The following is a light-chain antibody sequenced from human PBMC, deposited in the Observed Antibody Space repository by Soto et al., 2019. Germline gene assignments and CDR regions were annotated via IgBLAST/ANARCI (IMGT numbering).Light chain of an antibody. Sequence: QSVLTQPASVSGSPGQSITISCTGTSSDVGGHNSVSWYRQDPGKAPKLMIYDVSNRPSGVSDRFSGSKSRNTASLTISGLQIEDEADYYCSSFTSSVTYVFGTGTKVTVL. CDR2: DVS. V-gene: IGLV2-14*01. J-gene: IGLJ1*01. CDR1: SSDVGGHNS. CDR3: SSFTSSVTYV.